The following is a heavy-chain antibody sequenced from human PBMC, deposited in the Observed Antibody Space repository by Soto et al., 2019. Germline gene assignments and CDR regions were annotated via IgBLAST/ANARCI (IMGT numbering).Heavy chain of an antibody. CDR2: IYSGGST. CDR1: GFTVSSNY. Sequence: PGGSLRLSCAASGFTVSSNYMSWVRQAPGKGLEWVSVIYSGGSTYYADSVKGRFTISRDNSKNTLYLQMNSLRAEDTAVYYCARDQGISYYYYHGMDLWDQRTTVAVAS. J-gene: IGHJ6*02. CDR3: ARDQGISYYYYHGMDL. D-gene: IGHD2-21*01. V-gene: IGHV3-53*01.